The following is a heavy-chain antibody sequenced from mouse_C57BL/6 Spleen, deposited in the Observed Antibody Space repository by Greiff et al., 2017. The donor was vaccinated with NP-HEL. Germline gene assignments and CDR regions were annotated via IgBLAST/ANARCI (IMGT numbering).Heavy chain of an antibody. CDR2: IWSGGST. V-gene: IGHV2-4*01. D-gene: IGHD1-1*01. CDR1: GFSLTSYG. Sequence: QVQLKESGPGLVQPSQSLSITCTVSGFSLTSYGVHWVRQPPGKGLEWLGVIWSGGSTDYNAAFISRLSISKDNSKSQVFFKMNSLQADDTAIYYCAKPEGTVVGDYYAMDYWGQGTSVTVSS. J-gene: IGHJ4*01. CDR3: AKPEGTVVGDYYAMDY.